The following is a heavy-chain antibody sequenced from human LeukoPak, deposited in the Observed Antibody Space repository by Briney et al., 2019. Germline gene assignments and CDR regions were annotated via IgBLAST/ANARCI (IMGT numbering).Heavy chain of an antibody. J-gene: IGHJ4*02. CDR3: ARAGSSRDRSRNGGPGY. D-gene: IGHD6-6*01. V-gene: IGHV1-69*05. Sequence: SVKVSCKASGGTFSSYAISWLRQAPGQGLEWMGGIIPIFGTANYAQKFQGRVTITTDESTSTAYMELSSLRSEDTAVYYCARAGSSRDRSRNGGPGYWGQGTLVTVSS. CDR1: GGTFSSYA. CDR2: IIPIFGTA.